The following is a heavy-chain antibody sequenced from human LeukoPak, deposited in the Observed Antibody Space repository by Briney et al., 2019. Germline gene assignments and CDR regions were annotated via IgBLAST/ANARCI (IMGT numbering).Heavy chain of an antibody. CDR3: AKDTCTNGVCYPDY. D-gene: IGHD2-8*01. J-gene: IGHJ4*02. V-gene: IGHV3-9*01. Sequence: PGRSLRLSCAASGSTFDNYAMHSVRQAPGKGLGWVSCISWNSGSIGYADSVKGRFTISRDNAKNSLYLQMNSLRAEDTAVYYCAKDTCTNGVCYPDYWGQGTLVTVSS. CDR1: GSTFDNYA. CDR2: ISWNSGSI.